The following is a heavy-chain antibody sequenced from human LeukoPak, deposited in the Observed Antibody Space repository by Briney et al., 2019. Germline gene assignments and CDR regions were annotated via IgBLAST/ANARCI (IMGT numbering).Heavy chain of an antibody. CDR3: ARGSGLSYYYYMDV. CDR1: GGTFSSYA. J-gene: IGHJ6*03. CDR2: INPSGGST. V-gene: IGHV1-46*01. Sequence: ASVKVSCKASGGTFSSYAISWVRQAPGQGLEWMGIINPSGGSTSCAQKFQGRVTMTRDMSTSTVYMELSSLRSEGTAVYYCARGSGLSYYYYMDVWGKGTTVTVSS.